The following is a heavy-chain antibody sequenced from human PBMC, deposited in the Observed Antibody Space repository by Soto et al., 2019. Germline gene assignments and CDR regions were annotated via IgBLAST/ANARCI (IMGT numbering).Heavy chain of an antibody. D-gene: IGHD5-12*01. J-gene: IGHJ5*02. V-gene: IGHV4-59*01. Sequence: QVQLQESGPGLVKPSETLSLTCTVSGDSISSDYWSWIRQPPGKGLEWIGNIHYSGSTNYNPSLKSRVTISVDKSKNQCSLRLSSVTAADTAVYYCARESEYSGYDSGWFDPWGQGTLVTVSS. CDR3: ARESEYSGYDSGWFDP. CDR2: IHYSGST. CDR1: GDSISSDY.